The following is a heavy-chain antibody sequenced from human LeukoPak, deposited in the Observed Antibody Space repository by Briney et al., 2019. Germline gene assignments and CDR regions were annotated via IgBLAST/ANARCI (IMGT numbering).Heavy chain of an antibody. CDR2: IIPILGIA. V-gene: IGHV1-69*04. CDR3: ARDQGGSSSNYYYYYMDV. Sequence: ASVKVSCKASGGTFSSYAISWVRQAPGQGLEWMGRIIPILGIANYAQKFQGRVTMTRDTSISTAYMELSRLRSDDTAVYYCARDQGGSSSNYYYYYMDVWGKGTTVTVSS. D-gene: IGHD6-6*01. CDR1: GGTFSSYA. J-gene: IGHJ6*03.